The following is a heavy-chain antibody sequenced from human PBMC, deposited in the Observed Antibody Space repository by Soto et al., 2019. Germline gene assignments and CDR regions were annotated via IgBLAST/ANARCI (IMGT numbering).Heavy chain of an antibody. CDR3: AKHILVDYDLVRPGHCDL. D-gene: IGHD2-21*01. CDR1: GGSFSGYY. V-gene: IGHV4-34*01. CDR2: INHSGST. Sequence: WETRCLTCADYGGSFSGYYWRWIRKTPWTGLEWIGEINHSGSTNSNPSLQSRVTISVDPSKNPCSLKLSSVTAADTAVYNSAKHILVDYDLVRPGHCDLPCRRPLDTGSA. J-gene: IGHJ2*01.